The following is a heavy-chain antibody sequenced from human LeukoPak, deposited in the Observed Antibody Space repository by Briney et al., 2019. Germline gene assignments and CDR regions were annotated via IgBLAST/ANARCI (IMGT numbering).Heavy chain of an antibody. D-gene: IGHD6-19*01. Sequence: GGSLRLSCAASGFTFSSYWMSWVRQAPGKGLEWVANIKQDGSEKYYVDSVKGRFTISRDNAKNSLYLQMNGLRAEDTAVYYCARGGDSSGWYGARYYFDYWGQGTLVTVSS. CDR2: IKQDGSEK. CDR1: GFTFSSYW. V-gene: IGHV3-7*01. CDR3: ARGGDSSGWYGARYYFDY. J-gene: IGHJ4*02.